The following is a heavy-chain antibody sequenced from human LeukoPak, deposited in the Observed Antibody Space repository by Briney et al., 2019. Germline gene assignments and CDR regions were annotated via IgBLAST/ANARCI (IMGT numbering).Heavy chain of an antibody. CDR3: ATHDITMIVVAADAFDI. CDR2: INPNSGGT. V-gene: IGHV1-2*06. Sequence: ASVKVSCKASGYTFTGYYMHWVRQAPGQGLEWMGRINPNSGGTNYAQKFQGRVTMTRDTSISTAYMELSRLRSDDTAVYYCATHDITMIVVAADAFDIWGQETMVTVSS. J-gene: IGHJ3*02. D-gene: IGHD3-22*01. CDR1: GYTFTGYY.